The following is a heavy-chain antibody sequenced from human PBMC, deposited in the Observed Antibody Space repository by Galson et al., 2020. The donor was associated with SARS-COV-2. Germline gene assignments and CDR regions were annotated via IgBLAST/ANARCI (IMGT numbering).Heavy chain of an antibody. CDR3: ARVHDYGDSWYFDD. Sequence: ASETLSLTCTVSGGSISTSSYYWGWVRQPPGKGLEWIGTLYYRGSTFYTPSLKSRVTMSVDTSKSQCSLKLNSVTAADPAVYYCARVHDYGDSWYFDDWGQGTLVTVSS. V-gene: IGHV4-39*07. CDR2: LYYRGST. J-gene: IGHJ4*02. CDR1: GGSISTSSYY. D-gene: IGHD4-17*01.